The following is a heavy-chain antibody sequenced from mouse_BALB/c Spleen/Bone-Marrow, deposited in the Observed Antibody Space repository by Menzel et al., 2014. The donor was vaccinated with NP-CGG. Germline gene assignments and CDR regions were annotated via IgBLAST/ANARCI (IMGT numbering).Heavy chain of an antibody. Sequence: VQLQQSVAELVKPGASVKLSCTASGFNIKDTYMHWVEQRPEQGLEWIGRIDPANGNTKYDPKFQGKATITADTSSNTAYLQLSSLTSEDTAVYYCAGYDYYQAWFAYWGQGTLVTVSA. CDR1: GFNIKDTY. D-gene: IGHD2-4*01. CDR2: IDPANGNT. V-gene: IGHV14-3*02. J-gene: IGHJ3*01. CDR3: AGYDYYQAWFAY.